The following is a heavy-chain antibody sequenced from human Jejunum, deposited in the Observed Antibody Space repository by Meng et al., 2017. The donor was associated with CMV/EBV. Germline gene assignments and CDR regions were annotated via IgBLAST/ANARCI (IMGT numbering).Heavy chain of an antibody. Sequence: VQLQESGPGQVKPSQTLALTCSVSGGSIGSGDYYWSWIRQPPGKGLEWIGYIHDTGSTYYNPSLKSRVDISLGTSRNHFSLTLSSVTAEDTAVYFCARGSIFVSFDSWGQGTLVTVSS. J-gene: IGHJ4*02. CDR3: ARGSIFVSFDS. CDR1: GGSIGSGDYY. V-gene: IGHV4-30-4*08. CDR2: IHDTGST. D-gene: IGHD3-3*01.